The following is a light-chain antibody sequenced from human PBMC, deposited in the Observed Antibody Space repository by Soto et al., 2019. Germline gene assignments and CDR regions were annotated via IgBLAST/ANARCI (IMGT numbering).Light chain of an antibody. V-gene: IGKV1-5*01. CDR2: FAS. J-gene: IGKJ2*01. Sequence: DIQLSQSPSILSASVGDRVTITCRASQSVRSWLAWYQQQPGKAPKLLIYFASILESGVPSRFSGSGSETEYTLTITSVQPEDFATYYCQQYNSHSLYSFGQGTKVEIK. CDR1: QSVRSW. CDR3: QQYNSHSLYS.